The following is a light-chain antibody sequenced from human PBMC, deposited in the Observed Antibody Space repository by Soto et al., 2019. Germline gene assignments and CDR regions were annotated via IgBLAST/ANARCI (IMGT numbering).Light chain of an antibody. CDR2: EVS. CDR3: CSYAGSSTV. J-gene: IGLJ1*01. V-gene: IGLV2-23*02. Sequence: QSVLTQPASVSGSPGQSITISCTGTSSDVGSYNLVSWYQQHPGKAPKLMICEVSKRPSGVSNRFSGSKSGNTASLSISWLQAEDEADYYCCSYAGSSTVFGTGTKVTVL. CDR1: SSDVGSYNL.